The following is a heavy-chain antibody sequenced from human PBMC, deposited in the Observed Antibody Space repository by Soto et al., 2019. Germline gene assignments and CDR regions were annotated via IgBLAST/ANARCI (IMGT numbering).Heavy chain of an antibody. V-gene: IGHV3-11*06. CDR1: GFTFSDYY. Sequence: AGGSLRLSCAASGFTFSDYYMSWIRQAPGKGLEWVSYIISSSSYTNYADSVKGRFTITRDNAKNSLYLQMNSLRADDTAVYYCARDLVFDSSGYGYYYGMDVWGQGTTVTVSS. CDR3: ARDLVFDSSGYGYYYGMDV. J-gene: IGHJ6*02. D-gene: IGHD3-22*01. CDR2: IISSSSYT.